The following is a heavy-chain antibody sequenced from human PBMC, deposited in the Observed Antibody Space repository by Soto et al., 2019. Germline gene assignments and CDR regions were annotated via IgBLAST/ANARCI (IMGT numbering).Heavy chain of an antibody. CDR3: ASILRYFEPGDNWFDP. V-gene: IGHV4-30-4*01. J-gene: IGHJ5*02. CDR2: IYYSGST. D-gene: IGHD3-9*01. CDR1: GGSISSGDYY. Sequence: QVQLQESGPGLVKPSQTLSLTCTVSGGSISSGDYYWSWIRQPPGKGLEWIGYIYYSGSTYYNPSLNSRVTISVDTSKNQFSLKLSSVTAADTAVYYCASILRYFEPGDNWFDPWGQGTLVTVSS.